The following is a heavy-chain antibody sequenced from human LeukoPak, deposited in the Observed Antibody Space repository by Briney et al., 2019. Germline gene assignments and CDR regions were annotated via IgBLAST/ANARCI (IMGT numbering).Heavy chain of an antibody. CDR3: ARDRLFVDTASYYYYGMDV. Sequence: ASVTVSCKASGYTFTSYGISWVRQAPGQGLEWMGWISAYNGNTNYAQKLQGRVTMTTDTSTSTAYMELRSLRSDDTAVYYCARDRLFVDTASYYYYGMDVWGQGTTVTVSS. CDR2: ISAYNGNT. D-gene: IGHD5-18*01. V-gene: IGHV1-18*01. CDR1: GYTFTSYG. J-gene: IGHJ6*02.